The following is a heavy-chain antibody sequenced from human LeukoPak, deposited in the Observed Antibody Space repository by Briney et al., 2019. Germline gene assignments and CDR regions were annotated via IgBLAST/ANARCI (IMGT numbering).Heavy chain of an antibody. J-gene: IGHJ4*02. Sequence: ASVKVSCKASGYTFTSYGISWVRQAPGQGLEWMGWISAYNGNTNYAQKLQGRVTMTTDTSTSTAYMEPRSLRSDDTAVYYCARDPTYSSSWLNDYWGQGTLVTVSS. CDR2: ISAYNGNT. CDR3: ARDPTYSSSWLNDY. V-gene: IGHV1-18*01. CDR1: GYTFTSYG. D-gene: IGHD6-13*01.